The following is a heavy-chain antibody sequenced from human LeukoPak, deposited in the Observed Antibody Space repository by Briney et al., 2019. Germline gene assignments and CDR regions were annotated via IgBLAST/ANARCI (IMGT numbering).Heavy chain of an antibody. Sequence: GGSLRLSCAASGFTFSSYAMSWVRQAPGKGLEWVSAISGSGGSTYYADSVKGRFTISRDNSKNTLYLQMNSLRAEDTAVYYCARDNVVVVAATVDAFDIWGQGTMVTVSS. CDR3: ARDNVVVVAATVDAFDI. D-gene: IGHD2-15*01. CDR2: ISGSGGST. V-gene: IGHV3-23*01. J-gene: IGHJ3*02. CDR1: GFTFSSYA.